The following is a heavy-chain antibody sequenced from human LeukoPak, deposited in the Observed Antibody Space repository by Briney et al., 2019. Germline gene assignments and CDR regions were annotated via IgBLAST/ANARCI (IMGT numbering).Heavy chain of an antibody. V-gene: IGHV3-23*01. J-gene: IGHJ4*02. CDR3: AKAERYSPRYFDY. D-gene: IGHD6-13*01. CDR2: ISGSCGST. Sequence: PGGSLRLSCAASGFTFSSYAVSWVREARGKGLEGVSAISGSCGSTYYADSVRGRFTISRDNSKNTLYLQMNSLRAEDTAVYYCAKAERYSPRYFDYWGQGTLVTVSS. CDR1: GFTFSSYA.